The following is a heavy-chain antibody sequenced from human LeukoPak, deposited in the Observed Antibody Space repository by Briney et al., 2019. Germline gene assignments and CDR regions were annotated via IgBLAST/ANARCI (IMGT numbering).Heavy chain of an antibody. CDR1: GFTFSNYA. Sequence: GSLRLSCAASGFTFSNYAMHWVRQAPGKGLEWVAVISYDGSNKYYADSVKGRFTISRDNSKNTLYLQMNSLRAEDTAVYYCARGGGVRYFDWLSPTLHFDYWGQGTLVTVSS. V-gene: IGHV3-30-3*01. J-gene: IGHJ4*02. CDR2: ISYDGSNK. CDR3: ARGGGVRYFDWLSPTLHFDY. D-gene: IGHD3-9*01.